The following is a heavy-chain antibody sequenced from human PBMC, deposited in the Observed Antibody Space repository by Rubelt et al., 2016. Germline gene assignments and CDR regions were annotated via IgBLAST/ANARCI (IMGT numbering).Heavy chain of an antibody. CDR1: GYTFTSYA. CDR3: ARVIAAAGRDGNYFDY. Sequence: QVQLVQSGSELKKPGASVEVSCKASGYTFTSYAMNWVRQAPGQGLEWMGWINTNTGNQTYAQGFQGRLVFSLDTSVSTAYLQISSLKAEDTAVYYCARVIAAAGRDGNYFDYWGQGTLVTVSS. CDR2: INTNTGNQ. V-gene: IGHV7-4-1*02. J-gene: IGHJ4*02. D-gene: IGHD6-13*01.